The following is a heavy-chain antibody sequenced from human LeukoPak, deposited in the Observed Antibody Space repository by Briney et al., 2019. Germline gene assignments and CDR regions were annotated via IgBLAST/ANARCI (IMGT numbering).Heavy chain of an antibody. V-gene: IGHV3-23*01. Sequence: GGSLRLSCAASGFTFSSYAMSWVRQAPGKGLEWVSAISGSGGSTYYADSVKGRFTISRDNSKNTLYLQMNSLRAEDTAVYYCAKDSSPKELTRIVVVPWGFDYWGQGTLVTVSS. CDR2: ISGSGGST. CDR3: AKDSSPKELTRIVVVPWGFDY. D-gene: IGHD3-22*01. J-gene: IGHJ4*02. CDR1: GFTFSSYA.